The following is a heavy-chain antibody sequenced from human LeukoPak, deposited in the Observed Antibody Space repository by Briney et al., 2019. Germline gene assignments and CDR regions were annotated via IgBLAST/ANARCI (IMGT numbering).Heavy chain of an antibody. V-gene: IGHV4-34*01. CDR1: GFTSSTYT. CDR3: ARRSLITMIVVLITPGAFDI. Sequence: PGGSMRLSCEVSGFTSSTYTMNWIRQPPGKGLEWIGEINHSRSTNYNPSLKSRVTISVDTSKNQFSLKLSSVTAADTAVYYCARRSLITMIVVLITPGAFDIWGQGTMVTVSS. J-gene: IGHJ3*02. CDR2: INHSRST. D-gene: IGHD3-22*01.